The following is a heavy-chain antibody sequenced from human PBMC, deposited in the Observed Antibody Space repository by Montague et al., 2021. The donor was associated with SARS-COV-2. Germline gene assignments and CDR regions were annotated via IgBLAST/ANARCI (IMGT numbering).Heavy chain of an antibody. J-gene: IGHJ6*02. CDR2: IYYSGST. Sequence: TLSLTCTVSGGSISSGGYYWSWIRQHPGKGLEWIGYIYYSGSTYYNPSLKSRVTISVDTSKNQFSLKRSSVTAADTAVYYCAGERKSGTPAIPPHYYYYGMDVWGQGTTVTVSS. CDR3: AGERKSGTPAIPPHYYYYGMDV. CDR1: GGSISSGGYY. D-gene: IGHD1/OR15-1a*01. V-gene: IGHV4-31*03.